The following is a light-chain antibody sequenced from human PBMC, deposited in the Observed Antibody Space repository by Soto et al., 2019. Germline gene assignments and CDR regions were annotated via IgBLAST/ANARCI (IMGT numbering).Light chain of an antibody. Sequence: QSVLTXPPXXXXXXGQRVTISCSGSXXNIGSNYVHWYQQLPGTAPTLLIHSNDERPSGVPDRISGSKSGTSASLAISGLRSEDEADYYCTAWDDRLNGWVIGGGTKLTVL. CDR1: XXNIGSNY. CDR2: SND. V-gene: IGLV1-47*02. J-gene: IGLJ3*02. CDR3: TAWDDRLNGWV.